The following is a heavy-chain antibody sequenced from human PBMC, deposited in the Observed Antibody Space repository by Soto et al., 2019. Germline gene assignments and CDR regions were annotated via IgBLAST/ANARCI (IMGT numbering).Heavy chain of an antibody. D-gene: IGHD2-2*02. J-gene: IGHJ4*02. Sequence: SVKVSCKASGGTFSSYAISWVRQAPGRGLEWMGGIIPIFGTANYAQKFQGRVTITADESTSTAHMELSSLRSEDTAVYYCARDAIDGYNGAVSGYWGQGTLVTVSS. CDR1: GGTFSSYA. CDR3: ARDAIDGYNGAVSGY. CDR2: IIPIFGTA. V-gene: IGHV1-69*13.